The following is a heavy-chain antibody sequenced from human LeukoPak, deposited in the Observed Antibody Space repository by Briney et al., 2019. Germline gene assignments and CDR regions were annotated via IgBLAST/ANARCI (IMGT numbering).Heavy chain of an antibody. CDR3: ARDLFDYGDQGYWFDP. D-gene: IGHD4-17*01. V-gene: IGHV4-4*07. Sequence: PSETLSLTCTVSGGSISSYYWSWIRQPAGKGLEWIGRIYTSGSTNYNPSLKSRVTMSVDTSKNQFSLKLSSVTAADTAVYYCARDLFDYGDQGYWFDPWGQGTLVTVSS. CDR1: GGSISSYY. J-gene: IGHJ5*02. CDR2: IYTSGST.